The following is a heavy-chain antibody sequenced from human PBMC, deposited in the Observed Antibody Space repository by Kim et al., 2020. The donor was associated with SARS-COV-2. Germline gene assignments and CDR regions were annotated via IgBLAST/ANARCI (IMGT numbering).Heavy chain of an antibody. D-gene: IGHD6-19*01. J-gene: IGHJ6*03. CDR3: ARGTRQWLSRHYYYYMDV. CDR1: GGSFSGYY. CDR2: INHSGST. V-gene: IGHV4-34*01. Sequence: SETLSLTCAVYGGSFSGYYWSWIRQPPGKGLEWIGEINHSGSTNYNPSLKSRVTITVDTSKNQYPLKLSSVTAADTAVYYCARGTRQWLSRHYYYYMDVWGKDTTVSVAS.